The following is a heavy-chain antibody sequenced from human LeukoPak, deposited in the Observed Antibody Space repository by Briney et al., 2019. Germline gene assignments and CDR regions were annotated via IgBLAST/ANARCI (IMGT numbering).Heavy chain of an antibody. CDR3: ATFSSIVVVPAAPFDY. J-gene: IGHJ4*02. CDR2: FDPEDGET. D-gene: IGHD2-2*01. CDR1: GYTLTELS. V-gene: IGHV1-24*01. Sequence: ASVKVSCKVSGYTLTELSMHWVRQAPGKGLERMGGFDPEDGETIYAQKFQGRVTMTEDTSTDTAYMELSSLRSEDTAVYYCATFSSIVVVPAAPFDYWGQGTLVTVSS.